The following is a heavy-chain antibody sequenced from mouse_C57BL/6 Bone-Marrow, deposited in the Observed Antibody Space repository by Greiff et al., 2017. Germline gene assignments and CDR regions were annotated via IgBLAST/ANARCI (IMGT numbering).Heavy chain of an antibody. D-gene: IGHD1-1*01. V-gene: IGHV14-1*01. CDR1: GFNIKDYY. CDR2: IDPEDGDT. J-gene: IGHJ1*01. Sequence: EVQLQQSGAELVRPGASVKLSCTASGFNIKDYYMHWVKQRPEQGLEWIGRIDPEDGDTEYAPNFQGKATMTADTSSNTAYVQLSSLTSEDTAVYYCTQPLYGSSPWYFDVWGPGTTVTVSS. CDR3: TQPLYGSSPWYFDV.